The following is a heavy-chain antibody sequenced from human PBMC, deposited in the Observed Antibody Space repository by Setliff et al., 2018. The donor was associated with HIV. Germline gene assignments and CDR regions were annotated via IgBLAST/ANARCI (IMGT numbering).Heavy chain of an antibody. Sequence: ETLSLTCTVYGGSFSGYYWSWIRQPPGMGLEWIGEINQSGNTNYNPSLKSRVTISVDRSKNQFSLKLTSVTAADTALYYCARVPPFSGSNFSWYFDLWGRGTLVTVSS. CDR2: INQSGNT. J-gene: IGHJ2*01. V-gene: IGHV4-34*01. CDR1: GGSFSGYY. D-gene: IGHD1-26*01. CDR3: ARVPPFSGSNFSWYFDL.